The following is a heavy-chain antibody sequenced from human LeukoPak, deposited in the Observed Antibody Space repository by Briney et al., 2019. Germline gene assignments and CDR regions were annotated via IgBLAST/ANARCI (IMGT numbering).Heavy chain of an antibody. D-gene: IGHD2-2*01. Sequence: ASVKVSCKASGYTMTRYGLTWVRQAPGQGLEWMGWISAYNGNTNYAQKLQDRVSMTTDSSTNTAYMELRSLRSDDTAVYYCARYSPAGRTHYFDYWGQGTLVTVSS. CDR2: ISAYNGNT. V-gene: IGHV1-18*01. CDR3: ARYSPAGRTHYFDY. CDR1: GYTMTRYG. J-gene: IGHJ4*02.